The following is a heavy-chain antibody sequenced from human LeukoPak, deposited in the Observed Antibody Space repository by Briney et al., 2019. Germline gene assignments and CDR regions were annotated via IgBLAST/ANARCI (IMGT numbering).Heavy chain of an antibody. CDR3: ARRMNSGSYYPSYYFDY. V-gene: IGHV1-18*01. J-gene: IGHJ4*02. CDR1: GYTSTNYG. CDR2: ITTYNGDT. D-gene: IGHD3-10*01. Sequence: ASVKVSCKASGYTSTNYGFSWVRQAPGQGLEWMGWITTYNGDTNYAQKLQGRVTMTTDTSTSTAYMELRSLGSDDTAVYYCARRMNSGSYYPSYYFDYWGQGTLVTVSS.